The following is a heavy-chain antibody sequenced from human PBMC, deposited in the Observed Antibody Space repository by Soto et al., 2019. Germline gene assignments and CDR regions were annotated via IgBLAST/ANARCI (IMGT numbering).Heavy chain of an antibody. J-gene: IGHJ4*02. Sequence: HPGGSLRLSCAASGFTFSSYEMNWVRQAPGKGLEWVSYISSSGSTIYYADSVKGRFTISRDNAKNSLYLQMNSLRAEDTAVYYCARASIAAAGMAFDYWGQGTLVTVSS. CDR1: GFTFSSYE. V-gene: IGHV3-48*03. CDR3: ARASIAAAGMAFDY. D-gene: IGHD6-13*01. CDR2: ISSSGSTI.